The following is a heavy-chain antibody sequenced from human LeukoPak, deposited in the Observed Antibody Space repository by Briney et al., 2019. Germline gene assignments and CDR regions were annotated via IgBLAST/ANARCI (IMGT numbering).Heavy chain of an antibody. J-gene: IGHJ4*02. V-gene: IGHV4-59*01. CDR2: IYYSGST. Sequence: SETLSLTSTVSGGSISNYYWSWIRQPPGKGLEWIGYIYYSGSTNYNPSLKSRVTISVDTSKNQFSLKLNSVTTADTAVYYCARVSGYFNYWGRGTLVTVSS. D-gene: IGHD2-15*01. CDR1: GGSISNYY. CDR3: ARVSGYFNY.